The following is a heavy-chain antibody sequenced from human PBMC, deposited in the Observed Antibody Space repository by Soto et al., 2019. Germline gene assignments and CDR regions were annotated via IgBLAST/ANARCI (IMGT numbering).Heavy chain of an antibody. CDR2: ISSSSSYI. V-gene: IGHV3-21*01. D-gene: IGHD2-21*02. Sequence: EVQLVESGGGLVKPGGSLRLSCAASGFTFSSYSMNWVRQAPGKGLEWVAFISSSSSYIYYADSVKGRFTISRDNAKNSLYISMNILRHEDTDVYNCSSVAAAYWDDDCYSTHYVDYWGQGTLVTVSS. J-gene: IGHJ4*02. CDR1: GFTFSSYS. CDR3: SSVAAAYWDDDCYSTHYVDY.